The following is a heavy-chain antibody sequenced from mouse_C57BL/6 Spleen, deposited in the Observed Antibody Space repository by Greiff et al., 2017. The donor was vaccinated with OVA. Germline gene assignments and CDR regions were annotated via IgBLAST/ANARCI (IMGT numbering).Heavy chain of an antibody. CDR1: GYSITSGYY. CDR2: ISYDGSN. J-gene: IGHJ4*01. CDR3: ARIYYDYDVPYAMDD. D-gene: IGHD2-4*01. Sequence: VQLKESGPGLVKPSQSLSLTCSVTGYSITSGYYWNWIRQFPGNKLEWMGYISYDGSNNYNPSLKNRISITRDTSKNQFFLKLNSVTTEDTATYYCARIYYDYDVPYAMDDWGQGTSVTVSS. V-gene: IGHV3-6*01.